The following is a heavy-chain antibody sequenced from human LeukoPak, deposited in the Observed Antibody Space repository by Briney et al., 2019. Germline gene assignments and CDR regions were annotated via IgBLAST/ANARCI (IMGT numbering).Heavy chain of an antibody. Sequence: ASVKVSCKAPGGTFSSYAISWVRQAPGQGLEWMGGIIPIFGTANYAQKFQGRVTITADESTSTAYMELSSLRSEDTAVYYCARDQDPVGYSSSWPPHAFDIWGQGTMVTVSS. CDR1: GGTFSSYA. CDR3: ARDQDPVGYSSSWPPHAFDI. J-gene: IGHJ3*02. D-gene: IGHD6-13*01. V-gene: IGHV1-69*13. CDR2: IIPIFGTA.